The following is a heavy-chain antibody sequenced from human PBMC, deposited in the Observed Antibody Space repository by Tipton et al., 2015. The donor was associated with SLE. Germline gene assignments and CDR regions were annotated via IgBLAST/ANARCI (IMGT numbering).Heavy chain of an antibody. CDR2: IYYTGAT. V-gene: IGHV4-59*01. J-gene: IGHJ4*02. D-gene: IGHD6-19*01. CDR3: AREASSSWGFDY. CDR1: GGSISGDH. Sequence: TLSLTCTVSGGSISGDHWTWIRQPPGKGLEWIGYIYYTGATNYNPSLRSRVTISLDRSKNQFSLHVTSVTAADTALYYCAREASSSWGFDYWGQGTLVTVSS.